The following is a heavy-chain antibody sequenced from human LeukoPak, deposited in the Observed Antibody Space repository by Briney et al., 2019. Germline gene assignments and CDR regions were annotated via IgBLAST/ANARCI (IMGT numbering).Heavy chain of an antibody. CDR2: INHSGST. V-gene: IGHV4-34*01. CDR1: GGSFSGYY. CDR3: ARDTYYYDSSGYYYGWYFDL. Sequence: SETLSLTCAVYGGSFSGYYWSWIRQPPGKGLEWIGEINHSGSTNYNPSLKSRVTISVDTSKNQFSLKLSSVTAADTAVYYCARDTYYYDSSGYYYGWYFDLWGRGTLVTVSS. J-gene: IGHJ2*01. D-gene: IGHD3-22*01.